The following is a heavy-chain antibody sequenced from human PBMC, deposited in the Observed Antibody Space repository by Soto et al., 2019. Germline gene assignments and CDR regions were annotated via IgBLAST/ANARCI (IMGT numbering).Heavy chain of an antibody. Sequence: QVHLVQSGAEVKKPGASVKVSCKTSGYNFPNYAIHWVRQAPRQSLEWIGWLNPDTGDTIYSQTFQGRVTFTRDTSARTAYMELTGLKSEDTATYYCARGSSGYYSHWFDPWGQGTLVTV. CDR1: GYNFPNYA. V-gene: IGHV1-3*01. J-gene: IGHJ5*02. CDR2: LNPDTGDT. CDR3: ARGSSGYYSHWFDP. D-gene: IGHD3-22*01.